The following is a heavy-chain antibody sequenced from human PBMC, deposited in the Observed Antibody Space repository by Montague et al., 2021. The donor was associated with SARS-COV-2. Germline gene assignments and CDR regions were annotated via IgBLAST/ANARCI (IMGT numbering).Heavy chain of an antibody. CDR3: ARLGDGVVPSPILGVGPYYSYYYMDV. V-gene: IGHV4-34*01. D-gene: IGHD2-2*02. J-gene: IGHJ6*03. Sequence: SETLSLTCAVHSGSFSTYSWNWIRQPPGKGLEWIGEIHHGGSTNYNPSLKSRVTISADTSKNQFSLNLTSVAAADTAVYYCARLGDGVVPSPILGVGPYYSYYYMDVWGKGTTVTVSS. CDR2: IHHGGST. CDR1: SGSFSTYS.